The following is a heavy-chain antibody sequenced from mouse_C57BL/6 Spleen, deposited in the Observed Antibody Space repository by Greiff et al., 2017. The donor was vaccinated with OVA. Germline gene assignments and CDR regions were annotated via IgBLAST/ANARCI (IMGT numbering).Heavy chain of an antibody. CDR2: IDPSDSYT. Sequence: QVQLQQPGAELVMPGASVKLSCKASGYTFTSYWMHWVKQRPGQGLEWIGAIDPSDSYTNYNQKFKGKSTLTVDKSSSTAYMQLSSLTSEDSAVYYCARRGSASSQYYYAMDYWGQGTSVTVSS. CDR3: ARRGSASSQYYYAMDY. J-gene: IGHJ4*01. D-gene: IGHD1-1*01. V-gene: IGHV1-69*01. CDR1: GYTFTSYW.